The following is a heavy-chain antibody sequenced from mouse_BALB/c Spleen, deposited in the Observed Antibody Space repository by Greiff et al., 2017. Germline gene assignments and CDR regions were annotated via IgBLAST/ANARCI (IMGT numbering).Heavy chain of an antibody. J-gene: IGHJ3*01. Sequence: EVQLVESGGDLVKPGGSLKLSCAASGFTFSSYGMSWVRQTPDKRLEWVATISSVGSYTYYPDSVKGRFTISRDNAKNTLYLQMSSLKSEDTAMYYCARHSHYYGSSYEAWFAYWGQGTLVTVSA. D-gene: IGHD1-1*01. CDR2: ISSVGSYT. V-gene: IGHV5-6*01. CDR3: ARHSHYYGSSYEAWFAY. CDR1: GFTFSSYG.